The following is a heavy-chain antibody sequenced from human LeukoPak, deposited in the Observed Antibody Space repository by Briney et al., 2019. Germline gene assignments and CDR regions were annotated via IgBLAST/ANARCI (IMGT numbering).Heavy chain of an antibody. Sequence: SETLSLTCIVSGGSISSSSYYWGWIRQPPGKGLEWIGTIYYSGSTYYNPSLKSRVTISVDTSKNQFSLKLSSVTAADTAVYYCTRDPDYGDYPRWGQGTLVTVSS. CDR2: IYYSGST. D-gene: IGHD4-17*01. CDR3: TRDPDYGDYPR. CDR1: GGSISSSSYY. V-gene: IGHV4-39*07. J-gene: IGHJ4*02.